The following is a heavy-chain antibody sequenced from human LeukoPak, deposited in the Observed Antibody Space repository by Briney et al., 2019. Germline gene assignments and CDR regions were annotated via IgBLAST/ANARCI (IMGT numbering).Heavy chain of an antibody. D-gene: IGHD1-1*01. Sequence: SETLSLTCTVSGGSISTYYWSWIQQPPGEGLEWIGYISNGGSTNYNPSLKSRVTISVDTSKNQLSLKLSSVTAADTAVYHCVRLQPNTGEWAFDIWGQGTMVSVSS. CDR2: ISNGGST. CDR3: VRLQPNTGEWAFDI. J-gene: IGHJ3*02. CDR1: GGSISTYY. V-gene: IGHV4-59*01.